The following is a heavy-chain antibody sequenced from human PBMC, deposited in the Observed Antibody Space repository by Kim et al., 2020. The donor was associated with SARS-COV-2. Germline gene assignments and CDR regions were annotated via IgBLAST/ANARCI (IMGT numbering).Heavy chain of an antibody. J-gene: IGHJ6*02. Sequence: GGSLRLSCAASGFTVSSNYMSWVRQAPGKGLEWVSVIYSGGSTYYADSVKGRFTISRDNSKNTLYLQMNSLRAEDTAVYYCARVSLTGPYYYYGMDVWGQGTTVTVSS. CDR1: GFTVSSNY. CDR3: ARVSLTGPYYYYGMDV. D-gene: IGHD3-9*01. CDR2: IYSGGST. V-gene: IGHV3-66*01.